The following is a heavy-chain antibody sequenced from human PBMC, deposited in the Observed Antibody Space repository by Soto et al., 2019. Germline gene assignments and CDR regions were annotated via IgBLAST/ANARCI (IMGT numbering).Heavy chain of an antibody. D-gene: IGHD5-18*01. V-gene: IGHV1-18*01. Sequence: ASVKVSCKXSGYTFTSYGISWVRQAPGQGLEWMGWISAYNGNTNYAQKLQGRVTMTTDTSTSTAYMELRSLRSDDTAVYYCARETLCVDTAMGCYYYGMDVWGQGTTVTVSS. CDR1: GYTFTSYG. J-gene: IGHJ6*02. CDR3: ARETLCVDTAMGCYYYGMDV. CDR2: ISAYNGNT.